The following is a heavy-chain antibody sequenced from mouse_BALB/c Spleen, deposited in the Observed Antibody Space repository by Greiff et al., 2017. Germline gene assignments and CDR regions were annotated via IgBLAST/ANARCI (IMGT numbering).Heavy chain of an antibody. Sequence: EVQLQQSGPELVKPGASVKISCKASGYTFTDYNMHWVKQSHGKSLEWIGYIYPYNGGTGYNQKFKSKATLTVDNSSSTAYMELRSLTSEDSAVYYCASNWDWFAYWGQGTLVTVSA. J-gene: IGHJ3*01. CDR1: GYTFTDYN. D-gene: IGHD4-1*02. CDR3: ASNWDWFAY. V-gene: IGHV1S29*02. CDR2: IYPYNGGT.